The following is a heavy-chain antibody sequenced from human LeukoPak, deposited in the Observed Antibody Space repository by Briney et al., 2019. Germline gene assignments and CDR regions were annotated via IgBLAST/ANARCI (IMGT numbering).Heavy chain of an antibody. D-gene: IGHD6-13*01. CDR2: ISSSSSNT. J-gene: IGHJ4*02. CDR3: ATVGVIEAAGTFDY. Sequence: PGGSLRLSCAASGFTFSDYYMTWIRQTPGKGLEWVSYISSSSSNTIYADSVKGRFTISRDNAKNSLYLQMSNLRAEDTAVYYCATVGVIEAAGTFDYWGQGTLVTVSS. CDR1: GFTFSDYY. V-gene: IGHV3-11*06.